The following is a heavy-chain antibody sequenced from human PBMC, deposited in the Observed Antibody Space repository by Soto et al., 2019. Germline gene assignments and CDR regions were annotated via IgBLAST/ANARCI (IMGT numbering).Heavy chain of an antibody. CDR1: GFTFSSYA. CDR2: ISGSGGST. D-gene: IGHD6-25*01. CDR3: AKKTGSSGRGYYDY. J-gene: IGHJ4*02. Sequence: GGSLRLSCAASGFTFSSYAMSWVRQAPGKGLEWVSAISGSGGSTYYADSVKGRFTISRDNSKNTLYLQMNSLRAEDTAVYYCAKKTGSSGRGYYDYWGQGTLVTVSS. V-gene: IGHV3-23*01.